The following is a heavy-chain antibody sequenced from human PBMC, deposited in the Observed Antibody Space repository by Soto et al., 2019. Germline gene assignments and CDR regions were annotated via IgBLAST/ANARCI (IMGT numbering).Heavy chain of an antibody. CDR1: GGSITSSSYY. J-gene: IGHJ5*02. Sequence: LHLRESGPGLVKPSETLPLTCTVSGGSITSSSYYWGWIRQPPGKGLEWIGSIYYSGSTYYNPSLKSRVTISVDTSKNQFSLKLSSVTAADTAVYYCATQEVGGTYVYTFDPWGQGTLVTVSS. CDR2: IYYSGST. D-gene: IGHD1-26*01. V-gene: IGHV4-39*01. CDR3: ATQEVGGTYVYTFDP.